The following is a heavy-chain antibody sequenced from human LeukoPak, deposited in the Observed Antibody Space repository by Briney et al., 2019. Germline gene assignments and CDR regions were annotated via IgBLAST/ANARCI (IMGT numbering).Heavy chain of an antibody. V-gene: IGHV3-48*03. J-gene: IGHJ4*02. CDR3: ARVGAAVAVDY. CDR2: ISSSGSTI. D-gene: IGHD6-19*01. CDR1: GFTFSSYE. Sequence: QPGGSLRLSCAASGFTFSSYEMNWVRQAPGKGLEWVSYISSSGSTIYYADSVKGRFTISRDNAKNSLYLQMNSLRAEDTAVYYCARVGAAVAVDYWGQGTLVTVS.